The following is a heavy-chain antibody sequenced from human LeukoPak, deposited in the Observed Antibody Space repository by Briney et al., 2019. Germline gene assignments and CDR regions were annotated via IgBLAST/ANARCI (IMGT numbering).Heavy chain of an antibody. CDR2: INAGNGNT. V-gene: IGHV1-3*01. D-gene: IGHD3-22*01. CDR1: GYTFTSYA. Sequence: ASVKVSCKASGYTFTSYAMHWVRQAPGQRLEWMGWINAGNGNTKYSQKFQGRVTITGDTSASTAYMELSSLRSEDTAVYYCARAVNYYDSSGYWAYWGQGTLVTVSS. CDR3: ARAVNYYDSSGYWAY. J-gene: IGHJ4*02.